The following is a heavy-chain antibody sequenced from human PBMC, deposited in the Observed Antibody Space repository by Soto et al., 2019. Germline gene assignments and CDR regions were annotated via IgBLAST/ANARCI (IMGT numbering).Heavy chain of an antibody. CDR1: GYTFTSYG. CDR2: ISAYNGNT. D-gene: IGHD2-2*02. V-gene: IGHV1-18*04. CDR3: AREYTAWPLAYGLDV. J-gene: IGHJ6*02. Sequence: ASVKVSCKASGYTFTSYGISWVRRAPGQGLEWMGWISAYNGNTNYAQKLQGRVTMTTDTSTSTAYMELRSLRSDDTAVYYCAREYTAWPLAYGLDVWGQGTTVTVSS.